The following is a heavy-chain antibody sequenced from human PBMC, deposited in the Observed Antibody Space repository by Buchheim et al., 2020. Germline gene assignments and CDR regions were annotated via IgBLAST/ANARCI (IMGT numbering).Heavy chain of an antibody. J-gene: IGHJ4*02. D-gene: IGHD6-19*01. Sequence: EVQLLESGGGLVQPGGSLRLSCAASGFTFSGYAMSWVRQAPGKGLEWVSAISGSGGSTYYADSVKGRFTISRDNSKNTLYLQMNSLRAEDTAVYYCAKGADRRGGIAVAGTIDYWGQGTL. CDR3: AKGADRRGGIAVAGTIDY. V-gene: IGHV3-23*01. CDR2: ISGSGGST. CDR1: GFTFSGYA.